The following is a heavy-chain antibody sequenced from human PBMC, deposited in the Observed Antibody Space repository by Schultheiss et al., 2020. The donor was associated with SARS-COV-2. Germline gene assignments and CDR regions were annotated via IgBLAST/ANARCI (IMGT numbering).Heavy chain of an antibody. CDR3: ARDAQDYCSGDSCYSQLDY. Sequence: ASVKVSCKASGYTFTGYYMHWVRQAPGQGLEWMGWINPNSGGTNYAQKFQGRVTMTRDTSISTAYMELSRLRSDDTAVYYCARDAQDYCSGDSCYSQLDYWGQGTLVTVSS. CDR1: GYTFTGYY. D-gene: IGHD2-15*01. CDR2: INPNSGGT. V-gene: IGHV1-2*02. J-gene: IGHJ4*02.